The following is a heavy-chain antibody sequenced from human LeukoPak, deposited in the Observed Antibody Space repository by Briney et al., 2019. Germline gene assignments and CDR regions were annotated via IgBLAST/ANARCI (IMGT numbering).Heavy chain of an antibody. CDR2: IIPIFGTA. J-gene: IGHJ6*03. V-gene: IGHV1-69*13. Sequence: SVKVSCKASGGTFSSYAISWVRQAPGQGLEWMGGIIPIFGTADYAQKFQGRVTITADESTSTAYLELSSLRSEDTAVYYCAKDYAGGWPKRGMDVWGKGATVTVSS. CDR1: GGTFSSYA. D-gene: IGHD3-16*01. CDR3: AKDYAGGWPKRGMDV.